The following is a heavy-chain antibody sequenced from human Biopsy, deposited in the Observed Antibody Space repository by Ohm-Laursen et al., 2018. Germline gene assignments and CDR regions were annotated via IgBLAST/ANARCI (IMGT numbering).Heavy chain of an antibody. J-gene: IGHJ6*02. Sequence: GASVKVSCKASGYSFTNHDINWVRQATGQGLEWMGWMNPNSGNTGYAQKFQDRVTMTWNTSTSTAYMELSSLRSGDTAVYYCAREEDGGGDYCYGLDVWGQGTTVTVFS. CDR2: MNPNSGNT. D-gene: IGHD4-23*01. V-gene: IGHV1-8*01. CDR3: AREEDGGGDYCYGLDV. CDR1: GYSFTNHD.